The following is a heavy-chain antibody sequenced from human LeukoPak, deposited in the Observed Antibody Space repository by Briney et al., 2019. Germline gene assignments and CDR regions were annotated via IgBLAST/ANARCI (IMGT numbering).Heavy chain of an antibody. J-gene: IGHJ5*02. CDR3: ARSLVRFLRFDP. CDR2: IYYSGST. V-gene: IGHV4-59*08. D-gene: IGHD3-3*01. CDR1: GGSISSYY. Sequence: PSETLSLTCTVSGGSISSYYWSWIRQPPGKGLEWIGYIYYSGSTNYNPSLKSRVTISVDTSKNQFSLKLSSVTAADTAVYYCARSLVRFLRFDPWGQGTLVTVSS.